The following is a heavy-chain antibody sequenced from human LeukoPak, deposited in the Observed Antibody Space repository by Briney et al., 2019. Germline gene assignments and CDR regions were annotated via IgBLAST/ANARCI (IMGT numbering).Heavy chain of an antibody. V-gene: IGHV6-1*01. Sequence: SQTLSLTCAISGDSVSTNSAAWNWIRQSPSRGLEWLGRTYYRSKWCNDYAPSVKSRIGINPDTSKNQFFLQLNSVTPEDTAVYYCARDRGSRWDNWFDPWGQGTLVTVSS. D-gene: IGHD6-13*01. CDR1: GDSVSTNSAA. CDR2: TYYRSKWCN. J-gene: IGHJ5*02. CDR3: ARDRGSRWDNWFDP.